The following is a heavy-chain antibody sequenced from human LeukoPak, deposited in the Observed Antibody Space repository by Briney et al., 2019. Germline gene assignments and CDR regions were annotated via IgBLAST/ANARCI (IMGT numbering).Heavy chain of an antibody. CDR1: GYTFTSYG. J-gene: IGHJ3*02. CDR2: ISAYNGNT. D-gene: IGHD3-22*01. CDR3: ATRHYYDSSGYYYEDAFDI. Sequence: ASVKVSCKASGYTFTSYGISWVRQAPGQGLEWMGWISAYNGNTNYAQKLQGRVTMTTDTSTSTAYMELRSLRSDDTAVYYCATRHYYDSSGYYYEDAFDIWGRGTMVTVSS. V-gene: IGHV1-18*01.